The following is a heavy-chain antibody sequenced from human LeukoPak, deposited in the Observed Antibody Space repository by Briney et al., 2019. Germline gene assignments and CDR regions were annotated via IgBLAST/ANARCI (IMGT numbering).Heavy chain of an antibody. CDR3: ATFHEP. V-gene: IGHV3-48*01. CDR1: GFTFSAYS. CDR2: ISPCNTPA. D-gene: IGHD2-21*01. Sequence: GGSLRLSCAASGFTFSAYSMNWVRQAPGKGLEWISYISPCNTPAYADSVKGRFTISRDSAKSSVYLQMDSLRAEDTAVYYCATFHEPWGQGTLVTVSS. J-gene: IGHJ5*02.